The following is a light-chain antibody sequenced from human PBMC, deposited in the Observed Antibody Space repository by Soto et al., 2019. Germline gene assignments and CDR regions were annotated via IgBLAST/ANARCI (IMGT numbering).Light chain of an antibody. CDR3: QQYNSYSWT. CDR1: QSISSW. Sequence: MTQSPATLSVSAGERVTITCRASQSISSWLAWYQQKPGKAPKLLIYKASSLESGVPSRFSGSGSGTEFTLTISSLQPDDFATYYCQQYNSYSWTFGQGTKVDI. J-gene: IGKJ1*01. CDR2: KAS. V-gene: IGKV1-5*03.